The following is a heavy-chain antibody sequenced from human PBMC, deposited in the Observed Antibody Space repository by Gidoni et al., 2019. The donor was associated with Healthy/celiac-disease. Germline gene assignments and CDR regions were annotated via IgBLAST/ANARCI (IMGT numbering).Heavy chain of an antibody. D-gene: IGHD3-22*01. CDR1: GGSISSGSYY. CDR3: ARDGGYYDSSGFFDY. J-gene: IGHJ4*02. CDR2: IYTSGST. Sequence: QVQLQESGPGLVKPSQTLSLTCTVSGGSISSGSYYWSWIRQPAGKGLEWIGRIYTSGSTNYNPSLKSRVTMSVDTSKNQFSLKLSSVTAADTAVYYCARDGGYYDSSGFFDYWGQGTLVTVSS. V-gene: IGHV4-61*02.